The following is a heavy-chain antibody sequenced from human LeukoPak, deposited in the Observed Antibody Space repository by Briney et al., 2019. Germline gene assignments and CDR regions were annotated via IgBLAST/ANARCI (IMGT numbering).Heavy chain of an antibody. V-gene: IGHV3-74*01. J-gene: IGHJ4*02. CDR1: GFTFSDYW. Sequence: PGGSLRLSCAASGFTFSDYWMHWGRHAPGKGLEWVSRIDTDGSRTNYADSVKGRITISRDNAKNTLYLQMNSLRAEDTAVYYCARAPLGSPMDYWGQGTLVTVSS. CDR3: ARAPLGSPMDY. D-gene: IGHD2-2*01. CDR2: IDTDGSRT.